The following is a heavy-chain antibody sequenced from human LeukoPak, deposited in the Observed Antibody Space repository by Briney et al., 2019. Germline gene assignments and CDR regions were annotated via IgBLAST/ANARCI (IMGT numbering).Heavy chain of an antibody. D-gene: IGHD1-26*01. CDR3: ARLSPTTLGAFDI. CDR1: GYTFTDYY. V-gene: IGHV1-2*02. Sequence: ASVTVSCKSSGYTFTDYYIHWVRQAPGQGLEWMGWISPNSGATNSAQKFQGRVTMTRDTPISTAYMELSRLRSDDTAVYYCARLSPTTLGAFDIWGQGTMVTVSS. CDR2: ISPNSGAT. J-gene: IGHJ3*02.